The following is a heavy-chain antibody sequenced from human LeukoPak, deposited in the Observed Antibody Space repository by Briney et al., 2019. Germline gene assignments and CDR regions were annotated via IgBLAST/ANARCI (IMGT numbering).Heavy chain of an antibody. CDR3: ARSGESIFDY. Sequence: SETLSLTCTVSGVSISSYYWSWIRQPPGKGLEWIGYIYYSGSTNYNPSLKSRVTISVDTSKNQFSLKLSSVTAADTAVYYCARSGESIFDYWGQGTLVTVSS. J-gene: IGHJ4*02. V-gene: IGHV4-59*08. D-gene: IGHD3-10*01. CDR2: IYYSGST. CDR1: GVSISSYY.